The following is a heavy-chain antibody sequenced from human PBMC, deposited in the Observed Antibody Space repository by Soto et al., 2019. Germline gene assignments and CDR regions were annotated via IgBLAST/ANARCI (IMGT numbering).Heavy chain of an antibody. CDR1: GGSISSYY. Sequence: KASETLSLTCTVSGGSISSYYWSWIRQPPGKGLEWIGYIYYSGSTNYNPSLKSRVTISVDTSKNQFSLKLSSVTAADTAVYYCAGQYYDFWSGYYIGVRYYYYYMDVWGKGTTVTVSS. CDR3: AGQYYDFWSGYYIGVRYYYYYMDV. CDR2: IYYSGST. V-gene: IGHV4-59*08. J-gene: IGHJ6*03. D-gene: IGHD3-3*01.